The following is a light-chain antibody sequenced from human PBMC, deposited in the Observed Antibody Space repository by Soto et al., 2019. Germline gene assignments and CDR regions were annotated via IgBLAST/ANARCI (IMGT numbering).Light chain of an antibody. CDR3: QTWGTGIQV. J-gene: IGLJ2*01. Sequence: QAVVTQSPSASASLGASVKLTYTLSSGHSSYAIAWHQQQPEKDPRYLMKLNSDGSHSKGDGIPDRFSGSSSGAERYLTISSLQSEDEADYYCQTWGTGIQVFGGGTKVTVL. CDR1: SGHSSYA. CDR2: LNSDGSH. V-gene: IGLV4-69*01.